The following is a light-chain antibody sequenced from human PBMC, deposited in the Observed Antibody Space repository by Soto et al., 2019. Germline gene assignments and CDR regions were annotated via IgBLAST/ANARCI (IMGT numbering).Light chain of an antibody. CDR3: HQRQSWPRT. J-gene: IGKJ1*01. Sequence: DLHMTQSPSSLSASVGDIVTITCRASHSIDFYLNWYQQKPGQAPKLLIYQNSIRAAGIPDRLSASGTGTDLNLTISEVQPEDFAVYYCHQRQSWPRTCGQGTKVDIK. CDR1: HSIDFY. CDR2: QNS. V-gene: IGKV1-39*01.